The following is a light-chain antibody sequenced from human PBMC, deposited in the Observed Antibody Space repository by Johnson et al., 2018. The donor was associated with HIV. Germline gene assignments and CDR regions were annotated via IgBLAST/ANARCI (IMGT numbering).Light chain of an antibody. CDR3: GTWDNSLSGYG. CDR1: SSNIGNNY. Sequence: QSVLTQPPSVSAAPGQKVTISCSGSSSNIGNNYVSWYQQIPGTAPKLLIYENNKRPSGIPDRFSGSKSGTSATLAITGLQTGAEADYYCGTWDNSLSGYGFGTGTKVTVL. CDR2: ENN. V-gene: IGLV1-51*02. J-gene: IGLJ1*01.